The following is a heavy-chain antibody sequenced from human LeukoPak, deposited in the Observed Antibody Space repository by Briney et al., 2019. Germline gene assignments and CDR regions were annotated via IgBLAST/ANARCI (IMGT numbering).Heavy chain of an antibody. V-gene: IGHV3-48*04. D-gene: IGHD3-16*01. J-gene: IGHJ6*03. CDR3: ARGLGPLPYYYYYYMDV. Sequence: GGSLRLSCAAFGFTFSSYAMSWVRQAPGKGLEWVSYISSSGSTIYYADSVKGRFTISRDNAKNSLYLQMNSLRAEDTAVYYCARGLGPLPYYYYYYMDVWGKGTTVTVSS. CDR2: ISSSGSTI. CDR1: GFTFSSYA.